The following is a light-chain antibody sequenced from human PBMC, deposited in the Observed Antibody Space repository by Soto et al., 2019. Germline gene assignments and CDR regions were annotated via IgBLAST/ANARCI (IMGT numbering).Light chain of an antibody. Sequence: EIVMSQSPATLSVSPGERVTFSCRASQSVTTNLAWYQQKPGQAPRLLIYGASIRATAIPARFSGSGSGTEFTLTISSLQSEDFAVYYCQPYNDWTPFTFGQGTKLEIK. CDR3: QPYNDWTPFT. CDR1: QSVTTN. V-gene: IGKV3-15*01. J-gene: IGKJ2*01. CDR2: GAS.